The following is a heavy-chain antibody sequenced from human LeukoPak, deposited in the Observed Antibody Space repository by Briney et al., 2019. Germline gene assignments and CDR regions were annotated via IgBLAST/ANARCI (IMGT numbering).Heavy chain of an antibody. D-gene: IGHD6-6*01. CDR3: ARGLTGNSRSFDY. V-gene: IGHV4-34*01. CDR2: INHSGST. J-gene: IGHJ4*02. Sequence: SETLSLTCTVSGGSISSYYWNWIRQPPGKGLEWIGEINHSGSTNYNPSLKSRVTISVDTSKNQFSLKLSSVTAADTAAYDCARGLTGNSRSFDYWGQGTLVTVSS. CDR1: GGSISSYY.